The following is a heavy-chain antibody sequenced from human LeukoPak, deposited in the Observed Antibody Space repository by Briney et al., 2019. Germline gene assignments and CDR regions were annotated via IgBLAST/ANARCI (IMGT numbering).Heavy chain of an antibody. Sequence: GGSLRLSCAASGFTFSSYEMNWVRQAPGKGLEWVSYISSGSTIYYADPVKGRFTISRDNAKNSLYLQMNSLRAEDTAAYYCARAGYYYDSSGDYWGQGTLVTVSS. D-gene: IGHD3-22*01. J-gene: IGHJ4*02. CDR3: ARAGYYYDSSGDY. V-gene: IGHV3-48*03. CDR2: ISSGSTI. CDR1: GFTFSSYE.